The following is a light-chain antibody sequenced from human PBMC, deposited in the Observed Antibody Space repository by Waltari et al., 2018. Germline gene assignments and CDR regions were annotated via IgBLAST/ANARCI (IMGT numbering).Light chain of an antibody. CDR3: HQYGSLPET. V-gene: IGKV3-20*01. J-gene: IGKJ4*01. CDR1: QSVTSTY. CDR2: GAS. Sequence: EMVLPQSQGTLSLSPGEGATLSCRASQSVTSTYLAWVQQRPGQSPRLLIYGASSRATGIPDMFSGSGSGTDFTLTISRLEPEDFAVYYCHQYGSLPETFGGGTKVEI.